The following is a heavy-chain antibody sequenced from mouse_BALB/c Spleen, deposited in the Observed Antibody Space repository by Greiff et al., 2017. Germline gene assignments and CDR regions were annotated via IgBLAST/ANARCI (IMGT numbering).Heavy chain of an antibody. Sequence: EVKLQESGPGLVKPSQSLSLTCSVTGYSITSGYYWNWIRQFPGNQLECMGYISYDGSNNYNPSLKNRIPITRDTSKNQFFLKLNSVTTEDTATYYCAREEGLRHFDYWGQGTTLTVSS. CDR3: AREEGLRHFDY. V-gene: IGHV3-6*02. D-gene: IGHD2-4*01. CDR1: GYSITSGYY. CDR2: ISYDGSN. J-gene: IGHJ2*01.